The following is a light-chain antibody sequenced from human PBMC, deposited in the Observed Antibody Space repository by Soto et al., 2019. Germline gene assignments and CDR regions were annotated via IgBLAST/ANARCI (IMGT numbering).Light chain of an antibody. CDR1: QSMGSN. J-gene: IGKJ4*01. CDR2: GAS. CDR3: QQSYSTPLT. V-gene: IGKV3-15*01. Sequence: EIVMTQSPATLSVSPGERATLSCRASQSMGSNLAWYQQKPGRSPRLLIYGASTRAIGIPARFSGSGSGTDFTLTISSLQPEDFATYYCQQSYSTPLTFGGGTKVDI.